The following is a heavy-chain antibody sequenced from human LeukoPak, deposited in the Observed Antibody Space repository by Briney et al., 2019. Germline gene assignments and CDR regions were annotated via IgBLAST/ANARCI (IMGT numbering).Heavy chain of an antibody. CDR2: IYTSGSN. CDR1: GGSISSHY. Sequence: PSETLSLTCTVSGGSISSHYWSWIRQPAGKGLEWIGHIYTSGSNNYNPSLKSRVTMSVDTSKNQFSLRLSSETAADTAVYYCARFHLFNRENWFDPWGQGTLVTVSS. D-gene: IGHD2/OR15-2a*01. J-gene: IGHJ5*02. V-gene: IGHV4-4*07. CDR3: ARFHLFNRENWFDP.